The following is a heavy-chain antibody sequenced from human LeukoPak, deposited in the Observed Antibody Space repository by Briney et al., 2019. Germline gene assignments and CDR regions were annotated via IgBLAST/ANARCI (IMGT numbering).Heavy chain of an antibody. J-gene: IGHJ4*02. CDR1: GFTFSSFA. CDR2: ISDSGAST. Sequence: GGSLRLSCAASGFTFSSFAMSWVRQAPGKGLEWVSAISDSGASTYYADSVKGRFTISRDNSKNTLYLQMNSLRAEDTAVYYCAKDPRHIVVVPAAQFDYWGQGTLVTVSS. V-gene: IGHV3-23*01. D-gene: IGHD2-2*01. CDR3: AKDPRHIVVVPAAQFDY.